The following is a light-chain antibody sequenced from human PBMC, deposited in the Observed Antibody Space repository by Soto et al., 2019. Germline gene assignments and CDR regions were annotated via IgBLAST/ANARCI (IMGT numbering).Light chain of an antibody. CDR1: QGISNY. J-gene: IGKJ4*01. Sequence: DIPMTQSPSSLSASIGDRVTITCRASQGISNYLAWYQQKAGKVPKVLIYAASTLQSGVPSRFSGGGSGTDFTLTISSLQTEDVATYYCQKYNSAPLTFGGGTKVEIK. V-gene: IGKV1-27*01. CDR3: QKYNSAPLT. CDR2: AAS.